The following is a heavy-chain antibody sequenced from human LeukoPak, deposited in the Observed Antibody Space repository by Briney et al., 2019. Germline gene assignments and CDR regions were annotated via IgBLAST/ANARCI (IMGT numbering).Heavy chain of an antibody. Sequence: ASVKVSCKASGYTFTSYVMHWVRQAPGQGLEWMGWINAANGNTKYSQKFQGRVTITRDTSASTAYMELSSLRSEDTAVYYCAREDWVVGTTTQNWFDPWGQGTLVTVSS. J-gene: IGHJ5*02. V-gene: IGHV1-3*01. D-gene: IGHD1-26*01. CDR2: INAANGNT. CDR1: GYTFTSYV. CDR3: AREDWVVGTTTQNWFDP.